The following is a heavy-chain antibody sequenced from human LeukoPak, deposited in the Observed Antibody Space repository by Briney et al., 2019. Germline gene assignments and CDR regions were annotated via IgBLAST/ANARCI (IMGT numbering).Heavy chain of an antibody. CDR1: GGSFSGYY. CDR3: AREGSYYGSGHNWFDP. D-gene: IGHD3-10*01. J-gene: IGHJ5*02. Sequence: SETLSLTCAVYGGSFSGYYWSWIRQPPGKGLEWIGEINHSGNTNYNPSLKSRVTISVDTSKNQFSLKLSSVTAADTAVYYCAREGSYYGSGHNWFDPWGQGTLVTVSS. V-gene: IGHV4-34*01. CDR2: INHSGNT.